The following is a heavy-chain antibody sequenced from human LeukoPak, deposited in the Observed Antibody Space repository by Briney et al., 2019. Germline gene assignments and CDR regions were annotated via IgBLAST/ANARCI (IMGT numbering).Heavy chain of an antibody. CDR2: IYNSGN. Sequence: SETLSLTCAVSGASISGYYWSWIRQTPGKGLQFIGYIYNSGNDYNPSLKSRVIISSDPSKNQFSLRLRSMTAADTAVYYCAILPTDWGQGTLVTVSS. V-gene: IGHV4-59*01. J-gene: IGHJ4*02. CDR3: AILPTD. D-gene: IGHD1-14*01. CDR1: GASISGYY.